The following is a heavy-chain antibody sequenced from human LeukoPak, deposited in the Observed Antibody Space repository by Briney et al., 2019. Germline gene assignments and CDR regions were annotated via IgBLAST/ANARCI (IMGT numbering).Heavy chain of an antibody. CDR2: INHSGST. CDR1: GGSFSGYY. CDR3: ARLHDSSGYYGDFDY. J-gene: IGHJ4*02. Sequence: SETLSLTCAVYGGSFSGYYWSWIGQPPGKGLEWIGEINHSGSTNYNPSLKSRVTISVDTSKNQFSLKLSSVTAADTAVYYCARLHDSSGYYGDFDYWGQGTLVTVSS. D-gene: IGHD3-22*01. V-gene: IGHV4-34*01.